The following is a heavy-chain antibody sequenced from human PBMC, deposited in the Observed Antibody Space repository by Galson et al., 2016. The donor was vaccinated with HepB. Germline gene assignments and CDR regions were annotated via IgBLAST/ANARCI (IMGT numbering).Heavy chain of an antibody. D-gene: IGHD2-21*02. CDR1: GFTLSRYL. V-gene: IGHV3-7*03. CDR2: INEDDSGK. Sequence: SLRLSCAASGFTLSRYLMSWVRQAPGKGLEWVANINEDDSGKYYLESVKGRFTISRDNAKRSIYLRMNSLRVADTAVYYCARTYCGGDCITYDFWGQGALVIVSS. J-gene: IGHJ4*02. CDR3: ARTYCGGDCITYDF.